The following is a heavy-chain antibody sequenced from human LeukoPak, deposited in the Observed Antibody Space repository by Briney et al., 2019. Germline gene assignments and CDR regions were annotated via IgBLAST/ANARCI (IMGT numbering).Heavy chain of an antibody. J-gene: IGHJ4*02. CDR2: IYYSGST. CDR1: GGSISSSSYY. D-gene: IGHD6-13*01. CDR3: ARFDGQQLVLGY. Sequence: SETLSLTCTVSGGSISSSSYYWGWIRQPPGKGLEWIGSIYYSGSTYYNPSLKSRVTISVDTSKNQFSLKLSSVTAADTAVYYCARFDGQQLVLGYWGQGTLVTVSS. V-gene: IGHV4-39*07.